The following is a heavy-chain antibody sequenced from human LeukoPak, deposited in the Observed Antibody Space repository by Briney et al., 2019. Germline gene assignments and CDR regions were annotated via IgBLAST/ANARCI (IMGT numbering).Heavy chain of an antibody. Sequence: GTLSLTCTVSGASISSYYWSWIRQPPGKGLEWIGYIYYSGNTNSNPSLKSRVTISVDTFKNQFSLKLSSVTAADTAVYYCARTNAFDIWGQGTMVTVSS. CDR1: GASISSYY. J-gene: IGHJ3*02. V-gene: IGHV4-59*01. CDR2: IYYSGNT. CDR3: ARTNAFDI.